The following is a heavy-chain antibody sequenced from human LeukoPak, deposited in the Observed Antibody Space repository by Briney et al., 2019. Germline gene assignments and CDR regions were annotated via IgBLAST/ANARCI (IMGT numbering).Heavy chain of an antibody. Sequence: PSETLSLTCTVSGGSISSYYWSWIRQPPGKGLEWIGYIYYSGSTNYNPSLKSRVTISVDTSKNQFSLKLSSVTAADTAVYYCARFYDSSGYYYLLNSVDAFDIWGQGTMVTVSS. V-gene: IGHV4-59*01. CDR3: ARFYDSSGYYYLLNSVDAFDI. J-gene: IGHJ3*02. CDR1: GGSISSYY. D-gene: IGHD3-22*01. CDR2: IYYSGST.